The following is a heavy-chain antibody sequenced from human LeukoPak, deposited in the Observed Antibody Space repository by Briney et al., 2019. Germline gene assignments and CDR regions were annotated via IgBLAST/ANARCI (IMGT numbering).Heavy chain of an antibody. D-gene: IGHD2-8*01. CDR2: IIPIFGTA. CDR1: GGTFSSYA. Sequence: SVKVSCKASGGTFSSYAISWVRQAPGQGLEWMGGIIPIFGTANYAQKFQGRVTITADESTSTAYMELSSLRSEDTAVYYCARGGYCTNGVCLNWFDPWGQGTLVTVSS. J-gene: IGHJ5*02. CDR3: ARGGYCTNGVCLNWFDP. V-gene: IGHV1-69*01.